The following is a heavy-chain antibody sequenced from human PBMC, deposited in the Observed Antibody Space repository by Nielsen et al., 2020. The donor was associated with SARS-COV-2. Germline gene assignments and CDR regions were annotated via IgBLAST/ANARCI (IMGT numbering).Heavy chain of an antibody. CDR2: INHSGST. CDR1: GGSFSGYY. D-gene: IGHD3-10*01. V-gene: IGHV4-34*01. Sequence: SETLSLTCAVYGGSFSGYYWSWIRQPPGKGLEWIGEINHSGSTNYNPSLKSRVTISVDTSKNQFSLKLSSVTAADTAVYYCASERHMVRGVMPYDYWGQGTLVTVSS. CDR3: ASERHMVRGVMPYDY. J-gene: IGHJ4*02.